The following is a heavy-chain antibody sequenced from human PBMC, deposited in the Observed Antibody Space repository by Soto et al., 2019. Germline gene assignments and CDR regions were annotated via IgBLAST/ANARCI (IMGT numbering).Heavy chain of an antibody. CDR1: GDSISSPTW. V-gene: IGHV4-4*02. CDR2: VYHSGGT. CDR3: ATRAPIDGDPY. J-gene: IGHJ4*02. D-gene: IGHD4-17*01. Sequence: QVQLQESGPGLVKPSETLSLTCDVSGDSISSPTWWTWVRQPPGKGLEWIGEVYHSGGTNYNSSLKSRVTILVDKSKNQFSLRLTAVTAADTAVYYCATRAPIDGDPYWGQGTLVTVSS.